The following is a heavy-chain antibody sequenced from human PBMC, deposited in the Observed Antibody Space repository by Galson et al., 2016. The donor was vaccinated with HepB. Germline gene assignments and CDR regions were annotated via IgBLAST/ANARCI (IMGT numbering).Heavy chain of an antibody. CDR3: AGAWI. Sequence: SLRLSCAVSGLTFSSTDLSWVRQAPGQGLEWVSHIGGSGGITYYADSVRGRFIITRDDSKRTLYLQMNSLRDDDTAVYYCAGAWIWGQGTKVTVSS. V-gene: IGHV3-23*01. J-gene: IGHJ3*02. CDR2: IGGSGGIT. CDR1: GLTFSSTD.